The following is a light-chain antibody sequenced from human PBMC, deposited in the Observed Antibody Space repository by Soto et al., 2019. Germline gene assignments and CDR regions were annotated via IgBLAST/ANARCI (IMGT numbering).Light chain of an antibody. J-gene: IGLJ1*01. V-gene: IGLV2-8*01. CDR3: SSYAGNKYV. CDR2: EVS. CDR1: SSDVGGYNY. Sequence: QSVLTQPPSASGSPGQSVTISCTGTSSDVGGYNYVSWYQQHPGKAPKLMIYEVSKRPSGASDRFSGTKSGNTASLTVSGLQAEDEADYYCSSYAGNKYVFGTGTKATVL.